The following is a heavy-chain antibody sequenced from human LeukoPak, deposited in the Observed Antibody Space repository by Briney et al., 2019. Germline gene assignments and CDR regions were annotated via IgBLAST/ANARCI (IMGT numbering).Heavy chain of an antibody. V-gene: IGHV1-58*02. CDR3: AAWGYSYGRLNRTSDYYFDY. J-gene: IGHJ4*02. D-gene: IGHD5-18*01. Sequence: ASVNVSCKASGFTFTSSAMQWVRQARGQRLEWIGWIVVGSGNTNYAQKFQGRVTITRDMSTSTAYMELSSLRSEDTAVYYCAAWGYSYGRLNRTSDYYFDYWGQGTLVTVSS. CDR2: IVVGSGNT. CDR1: GFTFTSSA.